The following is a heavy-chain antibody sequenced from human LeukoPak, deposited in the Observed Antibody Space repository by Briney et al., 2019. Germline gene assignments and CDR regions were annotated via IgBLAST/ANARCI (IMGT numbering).Heavy chain of an antibody. J-gene: IGHJ5*02. D-gene: IGHD4-11*01. Sequence: AETLSLTCIVSGVPINNYYWNWLRQPAGQTLEWIGRIYTSGSTNYNPSLKSRLTMSVDTPKTQFSLKLRSVTAADTAVYYCARSDYGNYDLLTWFDPWGQGTLVTVSA. CDR2: IYTSGST. CDR1: GVPINNYY. CDR3: ARSDYGNYDLLTWFDP. V-gene: IGHV4-4*07.